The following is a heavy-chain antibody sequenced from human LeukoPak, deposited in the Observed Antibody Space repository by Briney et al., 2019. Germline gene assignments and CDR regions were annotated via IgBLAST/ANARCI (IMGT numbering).Heavy chain of an antibody. Sequence: SGPTLVKPTHTLTLTCTFSGFSLSTSGVGVGWVRQPPGKALEWLALIYWNDDKRYSPSLKSRLTITKDTSKNQVVLTMTNMDPVDTATYYCAHSQITYYDFWSGLSIPGGFDYWGQGTPVTVSS. V-gene: IGHV2-5*01. CDR3: AHSQITYYDFWSGLSIPGGFDY. J-gene: IGHJ4*02. D-gene: IGHD3-3*01. CDR1: GFSLSTSGVG. CDR2: IYWNDDK.